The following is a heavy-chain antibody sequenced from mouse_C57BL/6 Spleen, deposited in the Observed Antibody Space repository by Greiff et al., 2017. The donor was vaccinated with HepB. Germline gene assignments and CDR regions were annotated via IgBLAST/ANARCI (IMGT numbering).Heavy chain of an antibody. D-gene: IGHD1-1*01. J-gene: IGHJ1*03. Sequence: QVQLQQSGPELVKPGASVKISCKASGYSFTSYYIHWVKQRPGQGLEWIGWIYPGSGNTKYNEKFKGKATLTADTSSSTAYMQLSSLTSEDSAVYYCARSGATVVARYFDVWGTGTTVTVSS. CDR3: ARSGATVVARYFDV. CDR1: GYSFTSYY. CDR2: IYPGSGNT. V-gene: IGHV1-66*01.